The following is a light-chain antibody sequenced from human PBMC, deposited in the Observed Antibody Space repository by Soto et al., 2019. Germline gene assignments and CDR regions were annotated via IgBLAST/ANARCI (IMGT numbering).Light chain of an antibody. CDR1: NIGAKS. CDR2: DDS. J-gene: IGLJ1*01. CDR3: QVWDSGSTRDV. Sequence: SYELTQPPSVSVAPGQTATVTCGGRNIGAKSVHWYQQKPGQAPVLVVYDDSVRPSGIPERFSGSNSGNTATLTISRVEVGDEADYYCQVWDSGSTRDVFGAGTKVTV. V-gene: IGLV3-21*02.